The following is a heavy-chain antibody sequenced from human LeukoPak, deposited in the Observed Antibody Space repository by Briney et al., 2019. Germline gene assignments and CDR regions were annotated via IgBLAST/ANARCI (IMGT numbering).Heavy chain of an antibody. J-gene: IGHJ4*02. Sequence: GRSLRLSCAASGFTFSSYAMHWVRQAPGKGLEWVAVISYDGSNKYYADSVKGRFTISRDNSKNTLYLQMNSLRAEDTAVYYCARDGPTYNYDSSGFSWGQGTLVTVSS. CDR3: ARDGPTYNYDSSGFS. V-gene: IGHV3-30-3*01. D-gene: IGHD3-22*01. CDR2: ISYDGSNK. CDR1: GFTFSSYA.